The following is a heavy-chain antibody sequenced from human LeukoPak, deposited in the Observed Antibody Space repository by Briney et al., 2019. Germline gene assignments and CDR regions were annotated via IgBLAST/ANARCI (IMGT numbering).Heavy chain of an antibody. CDR3: ARDPILYRNGMDV. V-gene: IGHV4-31*03. Sequence: RSSETLSLTCTVSGGSISSGGYYWSWIRQHPGKGLEWIGYIYYSGSTYYNPSLKSRFTISVDTSKNQFSLKLSSVTAADTAVYYCARDPILYRNGMDVWGQGTTVTVSS. CDR1: GGSISSGGYY. J-gene: IGHJ6*02. D-gene: IGHD2-2*01. CDR2: IYYSGST.